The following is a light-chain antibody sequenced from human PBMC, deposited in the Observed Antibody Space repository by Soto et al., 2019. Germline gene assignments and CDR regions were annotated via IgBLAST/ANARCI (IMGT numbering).Light chain of an antibody. V-gene: IGKV3-20*01. CDR3: QQYGSSPIT. Sequence: EIVLTQSPGTLSLSPGERATLSCRASQSVRNNLAWYQQKPGQAPRLLIYGASSRATGTPDRFSGSGSGTDFTLTISRLEPEDFAVYYCQQYGSSPITFGQGTRLEI. CDR1: QSVRNN. J-gene: IGKJ5*01. CDR2: GAS.